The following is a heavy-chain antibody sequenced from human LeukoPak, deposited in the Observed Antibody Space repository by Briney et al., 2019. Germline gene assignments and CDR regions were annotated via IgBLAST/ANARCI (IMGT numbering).Heavy chain of an antibody. V-gene: IGHV3-30*02. CDR3: ARDGNLGWAFDI. CDR2: IRYDGSNK. Sequence: GGSLRLSCAASGFTFSSYGMHWVRQAPGKGLEWVAFIRYDGSNKYYADSVKGRFTISRDNSKNTLYLQMNSLRAEDTALYYCARDGNLGWAFDIWGQGTMVTVSS. CDR1: GFTFSSYG. J-gene: IGHJ3*02. D-gene: IGHD3-3*01.